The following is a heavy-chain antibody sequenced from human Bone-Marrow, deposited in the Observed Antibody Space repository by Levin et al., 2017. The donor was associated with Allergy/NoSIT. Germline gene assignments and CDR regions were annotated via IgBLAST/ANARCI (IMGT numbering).Heavy chain of an antibody. CDR3: ARERGWATVTTFLSPLDEGRDAFDI. CDR1: GFTFSSYA. V-gene: IGHV3-30*04. J-gene: IGHJ3*02. D-gene: IGHD4-17*01. Sequence: GGSLRLSCAASGFTFSSYAMHWVRQAPGKGLEWVAVISYDGSNKYYADSVKGRFTISRDNSKNTLYLQMNSLRAEDTAVYYCARERGWATVTTFLSPLDEGRDAFDIWGQGTMDTVSS. CDR2: ISYDGSNK.